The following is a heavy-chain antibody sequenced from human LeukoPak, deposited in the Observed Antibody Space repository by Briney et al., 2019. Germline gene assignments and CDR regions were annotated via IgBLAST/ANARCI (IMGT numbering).Heavy chain of an antibody. D-gene: IGHD6-13*01. V-gene: IGHV4-59*01. CDR1: GGSISGYY. CDR3: ARDQTAAAGLGYYYYGMDV. Sequence: SETLSLTCTVSGGSISGYYWSWIRQPPGKGLEWIGYIYYSGSTNYNPSLKSRVTISVDTSKNQLSLKLSSVTAADTAVYYCARDQTAAAGLGYYYYGMDVWGQGTTVTVSS. CDR2: IYYSGST. J-gene: IGHJ6*02.